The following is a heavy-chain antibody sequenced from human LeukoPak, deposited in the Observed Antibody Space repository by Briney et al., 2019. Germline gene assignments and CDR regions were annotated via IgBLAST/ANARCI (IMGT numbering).Heavy chain of an antibody. CDR3: ARNGARYCSSTSCYGY. V-gene: IGHV4-34*01. J-gene: IGHJ4*02. CDR2: INHSGST. D-gene: IGHD2-2*01. CDR1: GGSFSGYY. Sequence: SETLSLTCAVYGGSFSGYYWSWIRQPPGKGLEWIGEINHSGSTNYNPSLKSRVTISVDTSTNQFSLKLSSVTAADTAVYYCARNGARYCSSTSCYGYWGQGTLVTVSS.